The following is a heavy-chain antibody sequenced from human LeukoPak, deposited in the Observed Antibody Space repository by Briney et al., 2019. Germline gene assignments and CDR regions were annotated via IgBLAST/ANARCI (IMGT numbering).Heavy chain of an antibody. CDR1: GGTFSSYA. J-gene: IGHJ4*02. CDR3: ARVGDSSGYYDY. D-gene: IGHD3-22*01. Sequence: SVKLSCKASGGTFSSYAISWVRQAPGQGLEWMGRIIPILGIANYAQKFQGRVTITADKSTSTAYMELSSLRSEDTAVYYCARVGDSSGYYDYWGQGTLVTVSS. CDR2: IIPILGIA. V-gene: IGHV1-69*04.